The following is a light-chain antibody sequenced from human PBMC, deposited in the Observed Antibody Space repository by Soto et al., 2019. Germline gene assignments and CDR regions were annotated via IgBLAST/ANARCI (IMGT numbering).Light chain of an antibody. J-gene: IGKJ2*01. CDR1: QSVSSN. CDR2: GAS. Sequence: EIVMTQSPATLSVSPGERATLSCRASQSVSSNLALYQQNPGQAPRLRLYGASTMATGIPARFSGSGSGTEFTLTISSLQSEDFAVYYCQQYNNWPPENTFGQGTKLEIK. V-gene: IGKV3-15*01. CDR3: QQYNNWPPENT.